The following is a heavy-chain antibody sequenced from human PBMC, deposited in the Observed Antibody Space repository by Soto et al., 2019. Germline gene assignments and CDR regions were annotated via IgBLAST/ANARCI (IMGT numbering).Heavy chain of an antibody. CDR3: ARYGSGYEFDP. J-gene: IGHJ5*02. Sequence: QVQLVESGGGVVQPGRSLRLSCAASGFTFSSYGMHWVRQAPGKGLEWVAVIWYDGSNKYYEDSVKGRFTISRDNSKNTVYLQMNSLRAEDTAVYYCARYGSGYEFDPWGQGTLVTVSS. CDR1: GFTFSSYG. CDR2: IWYDGSNK. D-gene: IGHD5-12*01. V-gene: IGHV3-33*01.